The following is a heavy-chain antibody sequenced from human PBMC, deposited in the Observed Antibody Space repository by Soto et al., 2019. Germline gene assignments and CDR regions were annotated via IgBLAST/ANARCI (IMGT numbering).Heavy chain of an antibody. V-gene: IGHV3-30*18. Sequence: QVQLVESGGGVVQPGRSLRLSCAASGFTFSSYGMHWVRQAPGKGLEWVAVISYDGSNKYYADSVKGRFTISRDNSENTLYLQMNSLRAEDTAVYYCAKDEAYCSGGSCSPPNDAFDIWGQGTMVTVSS. CDR3: AKDEAYCSGGSCSPPNDAFDI. D-gene: IGHD2-15*01. CDR2: ISYDGSNK. CDR1: GFTFSSYG. J-gene: IGHJ3*02.